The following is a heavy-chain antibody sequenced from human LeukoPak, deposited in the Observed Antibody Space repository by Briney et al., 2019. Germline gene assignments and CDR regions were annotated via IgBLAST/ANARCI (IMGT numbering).Heavy chain of an antibody. CDR3: ARGRIQPDY. Sequence: GGSLRLSCAASGFTFDTYWMSWVRQASGKGLEWVANIKQDGSEKYHVDSVKGRFTISRDNAKNSLYLQMNSLRAEDTAVYYCARGRIQPDYWGQGTLVTVSS. D-gene: IGHD5-18*01. V-gene: IGHV3-7*01. CDR2: IKQDGSEK. J-gene: IGHJ4*02. CDR1: GFTFDTYW.